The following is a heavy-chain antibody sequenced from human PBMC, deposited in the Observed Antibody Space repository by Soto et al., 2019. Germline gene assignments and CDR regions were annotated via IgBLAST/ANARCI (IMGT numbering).Heavy chain of an antibody. CDR1: GFTFSSYS. CDR2: FRSGGDDGTT. J-gene: IGHJ4*02. CDR3: AKKVNSGPGSQYFDY. D-gene: IGHD3-10*01. V-gene: IGHV3-23*01. Sequence: GGSLRLSCVASGFTFSSYSMSWFRQAPGKGLEWVSGFRSGGDDGTTYYAVTVKGRFTISRDNSKNTLFLQMNSLRAEDTAIYYCAKKVNSGPGSQYFDYWGQGTLVTVSS.